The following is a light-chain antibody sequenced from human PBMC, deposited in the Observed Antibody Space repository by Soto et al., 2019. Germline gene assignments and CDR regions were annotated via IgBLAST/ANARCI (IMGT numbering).Light chain of an antibody. Sequence: ETVMTQSPATLPVSPGERATLSCRASQSVRSNLAWYQQKPGQAPRLLIYGASSRATGIPGRFSGSGSGTEFTLTISDVQPEDFALYYCHQRQSWPRTFGQGTKVDIK. V-gene: IGKV3D-15*01. CDR2: GAS. CDR1: QSVRSN. CDR3: HQRQSWPRT. J-gene: IGKJ1*01.